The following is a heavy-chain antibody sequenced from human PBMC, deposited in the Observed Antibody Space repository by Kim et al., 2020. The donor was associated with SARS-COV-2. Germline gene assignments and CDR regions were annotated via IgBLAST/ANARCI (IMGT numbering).Heavy chain of an antibody. Sequence: GGSLRLSCAASGFTFDGYAMHWVRQNTGKRLEWVSLISGDGGSTYYADSVKGRFTISRDNSKNSLYLQMNSLRTEDTALYYCAKDRGCSSTSCYEGYYYYYGMDVWGQGTTVTVS. CDR3: AKDRGCSSTSCYEGYYYYYGMDV. V-gene: IGHV3-43*02. J-gene: IGHJ6*02. CDR1: GFTFDGYA. CDR2: ISGDGGST. D-gene: IGHD2-2*01.